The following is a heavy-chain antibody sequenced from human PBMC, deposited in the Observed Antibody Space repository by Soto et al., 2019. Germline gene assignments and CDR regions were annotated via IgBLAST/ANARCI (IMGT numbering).Heavy chain of an antibody. CDR1: GYTFTSYG. J-gene: IGHJ4*02. CDR2: ISAYNGNT. CDR3: ARSVKYYYDSSGYGDFDY. D-gene: IGHD3-22*01. Sequence: ASVKVSCKASGYTFTSYGISWVRQAPGQGLEWMGWISAYNGNTNYAQKLQGRVTMTTDTSISTAYMELRRLRSDDTAVYYCARSVKYYYDSSGYGDFDYWGQGTLVTVS. V-gene: IGHV1-18*01.